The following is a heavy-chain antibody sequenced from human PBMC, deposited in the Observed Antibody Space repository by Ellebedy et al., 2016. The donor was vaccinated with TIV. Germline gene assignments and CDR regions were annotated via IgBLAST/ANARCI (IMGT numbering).Heavy chain of an antibody. D-gene: IGHD5-12*01. V-gene: IGHV3-7*01. CDR1: GFTFSRFW. J-gene: IGHJ4*02. CDR3: ASAARGSGAYESF. CDR2: INQGGSET. Sequence: PGGSLRLSCAASGFTFSRFWMAWVRQAPGKGLEWVATINQGGSETYYVDSVKGRFTISRDNSKNSLYLKMNSLRADDTALYYCASAARGSGAYESFWGQGTLVTVSS.